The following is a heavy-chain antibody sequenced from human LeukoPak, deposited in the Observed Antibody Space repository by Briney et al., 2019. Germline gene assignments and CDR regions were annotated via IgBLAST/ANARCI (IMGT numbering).Heavy chain of an antibody. D-gene: IGHD3-3*01. Sequence: AGGSLRLSCAASGFTFSSYGMHWVRQAPGKGLEWVAVISYDGSNKYYADSVKGRFTISRDNSKNTLYLQMNSLRAEDTAVYYCAKEKSIRFLEWLSNYFDYWGQGTLVTASS. CDR2: ISYDGSNK. V-gene: IGHV3-30*18. J-gene: IGHJ4*02. CDR3: AKEKSIRFLEWLSNYFDY. CDR1: GFTFSSYG.